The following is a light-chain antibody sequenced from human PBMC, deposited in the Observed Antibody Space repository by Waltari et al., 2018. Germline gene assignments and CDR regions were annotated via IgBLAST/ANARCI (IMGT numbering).Light chain of an antibody. Sequence: QSVLTQPPSVSGAPGQRVTISCTGSSSNIGAGYDVYWYQQLPGTGPKLLIYGNSNRPAGVPDRFSGSKSGTSASLAITGLQAEDEADYYCQSYDSSLSGYVFGTGTKVTV. CDR1: SSNIGAGYD. CDR3: QSYDSSLSGYV. CDR2: GNS. V-gene: IGLV1-40*01. J-gene: IGLJ1*01.